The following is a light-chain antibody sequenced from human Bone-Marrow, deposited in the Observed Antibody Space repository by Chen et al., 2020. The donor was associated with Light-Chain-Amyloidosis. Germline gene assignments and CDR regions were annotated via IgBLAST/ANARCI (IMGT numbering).Light chain of an antibody. Sequence: EIVMTQSPATLSVSPGERATLSCRASQSVSSNLAWYQHKPGQAPRLLIYGASTRATGIPARFSGSGSGTELALTISSLQSEDFAVYYCQQSNNWPPWTFGQGTKVEIK. J-gene: IGKJ1*01. CDR1: QSVSSN. CDR2: GAS. CDR3: QQSNNWPPWT. V-gene: IGKV3-15*01.